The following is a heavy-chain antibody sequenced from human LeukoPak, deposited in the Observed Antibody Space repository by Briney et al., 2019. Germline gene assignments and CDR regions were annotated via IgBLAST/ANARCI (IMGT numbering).Heavy chain of an antibody. CDR3: ARYGLAARDFDY. V-gene: IGHV1-18*01. CDR2: ISAYNGNT. Sequence: ASVKVSCKASGGTFSSYAISWVRQAPGQGLEWMGWISAYNGNTNYAQKLQGRVTMTTDTSTSTAYMELRSLRSDDTAVYYCARYGLAARDFDYWGQGTLVTVSS. J-gene: IGHJ4*02. D-gene: IGHD6-6*01. CDR1: GGTFSSYA.